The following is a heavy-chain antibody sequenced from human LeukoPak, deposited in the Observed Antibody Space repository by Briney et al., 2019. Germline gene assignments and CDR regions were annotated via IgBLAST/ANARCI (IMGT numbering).Heavy chain of an antibody. CDR1: GITFSGSA. J-gene: IGHJ4*02. D-gene: IGHD6-6*01. V-gene: IGHV3-73*01. CDR2: IRSKLNSYAT. CDR3: TGQEYSSSPGDY. Sequence: GGSLRLSCAASGITFSGSAMHCVRQAPGKGLEWVGRIRSKLNSYATAYAASVKGRFTISRDDSRNTAYLQMNSLKTEDTAVYYCTGQEYSSSPGDYWGQGTLVTVSS.